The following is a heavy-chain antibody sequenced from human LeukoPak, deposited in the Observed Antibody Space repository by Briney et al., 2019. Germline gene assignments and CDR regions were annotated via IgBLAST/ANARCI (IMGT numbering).Heavy chain of an antibody. CDR1: GFTVSSNY. V-gene: IGHV3-66*01. D-gene: IGHD2-15*01. Sequence: GGSLRLSCAASGFTVSSNYMSWVRQAPGKGLEWVSVIYSGGSTYYVDSVKGRFTISRDNSKNTLYLQMNSLRAEDTAVYYCARTTGYCSGGSCYSGGYYYYYGMDVWGQGTTVTVSS. J-gene: IGHJ6*02. CDR2: IYSGGST. CDR3: ARTTGYCSGGSCYSGGYYYYYGMDV.